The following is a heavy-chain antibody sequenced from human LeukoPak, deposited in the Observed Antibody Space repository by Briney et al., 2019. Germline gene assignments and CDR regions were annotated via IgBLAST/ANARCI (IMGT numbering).Heavy chain of an antibody. V-gene: IGHV1-2*02. D-gene: IGHD3-10*01. CDR3: ARARAQAYYYGSGSFQSYFVFDY. CDR1: GYTFTGYY. J-gene: IGHJ4*02. CDR2: INPNSGGT. Sequence: ASVKVSCKASGYTFTGYYMHWVRQAPGQGLEWMGWINPNSGGTNYAQKFQGRVTMTRDTSISTAYMELSRLRSDDTAVYYCARARAQAYYYGSGSFQSYFVFDYWGQGTLVTVSS.